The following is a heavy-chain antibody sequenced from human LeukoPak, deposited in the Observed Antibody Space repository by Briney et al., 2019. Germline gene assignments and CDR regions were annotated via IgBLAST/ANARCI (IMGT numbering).Heavy chain of an antibody. CDR1: GFTFSDYY. CDR3: ARVRGYYYYYYMDV. CDR2: ISSSGSTI. D-gene: IGHD6-13*01. Sequence: GGSLRLSCAASGFTFSDYYMSWIRQAPGKGLEWVSYISSSGSTIYYADSVKGRFTISRDNAKNSLYLQMNSLRAEDTAVYYCARVRGYYYYYYMDVWGKGTTVTVSS. V-gene: IGHV3-11*04. J-gene: IGHJ6*03.